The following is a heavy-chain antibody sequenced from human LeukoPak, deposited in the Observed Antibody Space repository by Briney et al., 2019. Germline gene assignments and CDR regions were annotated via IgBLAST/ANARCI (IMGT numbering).Heavy chain of an antibody. CDR2: ISSSSRTI. D-gene: IGHD4-17*01. V-gene: IGHV3-48*01. CDR3: TREAPTTVTTLDY. CDR1: GFTFSSYN. J-gene: IGHJ4*02. Sequence: PGGSLRLSCAASGFTFSSYNMNWVRQAPGKGLECVSHISSSSRTIYYADPVKGRFTISRDNAKNSLYLQMNSLRAEDTAVYYCTREAPTTVTTLDYWGRGTLVTVSS.